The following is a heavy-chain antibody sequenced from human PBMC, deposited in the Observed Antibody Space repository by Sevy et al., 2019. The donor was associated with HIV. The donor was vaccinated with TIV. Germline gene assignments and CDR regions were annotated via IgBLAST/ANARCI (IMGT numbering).Heavy chain of an antibody. Sequence: GGSLRLSCEASGFDFSSHWMQWVRQAPGKGLVWVSRMNTDGSSTNYADSVKGRFTISRDNAKNSLYLQMNSLRAEDTAVYYCARKMELLVPDYWGQGTLVTVSS. J-gene: IGHJ4*02. CDR2: MNTDGSST. CDR3: ARKMELLVPDY. V-gene: IGHV3-74*01. D-gene: IGHD2-21*02. CDR1: GFDFSSHW.